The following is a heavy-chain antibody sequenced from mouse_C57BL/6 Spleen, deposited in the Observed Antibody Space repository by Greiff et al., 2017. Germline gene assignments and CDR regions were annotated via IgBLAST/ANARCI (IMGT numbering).Heavy chain of an antibody. Sequence: EVKLMESGAELVRPGASVKLSCTASGFNIKDDYMHWVKQRPEQGLEWIGWIDPENGDTEYASKFQGKATITADTSSNTAYLQLSSLTSEDTAVYYCTGNYVDYFDYWGQGTTLTVSS. D-gene: IGHD2-1*01. V-gene: IGHV14-4*01. CDR1: GFNIKDDY. CDR3: TGNYVDYFDY. J-gene: IGHJ2*01. CDR2: IDPENGDT.